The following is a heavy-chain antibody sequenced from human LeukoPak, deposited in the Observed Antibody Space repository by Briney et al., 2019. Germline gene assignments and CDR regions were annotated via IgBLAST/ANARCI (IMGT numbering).Heavy chain of an antibody. CDR1: GFTFSSYG. CDR2: IRYDGSNK. J-gene: IGHJ6*03. D-gene: IGHD2-2*01. Sequence: PGGSLRLSCTASGFTFSSYGMHWVSQAQGKGLEWVAFIRYDGSNKNYADSVKGRFNISRDNSKKTLYLQMNSLRAEDTAVYYCAKAGLYCSSTSCYHYYYYYMDVWGKGTTVTVSS. CDR3: AKAGLYCSSTSCYHYYYYYMDV. V-gene: IGHV3-30*02.